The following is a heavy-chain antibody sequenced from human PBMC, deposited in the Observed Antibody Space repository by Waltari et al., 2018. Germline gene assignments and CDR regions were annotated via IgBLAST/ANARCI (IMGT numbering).Heavy chain of an antibody. CDR1: CGSFSGYY. CDR3: ARGDYDFWSGTRWFDP. Sequence: QVQLQQWGAGLLKPSETLSLTCAVYCGSFSGYYWSWIRQPPGKGLEWIGEINHSGSTNYNPSLKSRVTISVDTSKNQFSLKLSSVTAADTAVYYCARGDYDFWSGTRWFDPWGQGTLVTVSS. D-gene: IGHD3-3*01. J-gene: IGHJ5*02. CDR2: INHSGST. V-gene: IGHV4-34*01.